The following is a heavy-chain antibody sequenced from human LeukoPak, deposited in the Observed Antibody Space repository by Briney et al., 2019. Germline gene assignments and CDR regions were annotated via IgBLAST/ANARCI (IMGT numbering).Heavy chain of an antibody. V-gene: IGHV3-30*04. J-gene: IGHJ4*02. CDR2: ISYDGRHK. CDR3: ARGSSYFDY. CDR1: GFSFSDYA. Sequence: GGSLRLSCAASGFSFSDYAMPWVRQAPGKGLEWVADISYDGRHKYYTDSVKGRFTISRDNSKNTLYVEMNDLSAEDTAVYYCARGSSYFDYWGQGILVTVSS.